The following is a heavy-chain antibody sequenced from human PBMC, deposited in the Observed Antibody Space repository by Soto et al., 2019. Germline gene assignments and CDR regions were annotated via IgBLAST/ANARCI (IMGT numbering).Heavy chain of an antibody. CDR3: GRDWVWFGAHPIDN. CDR2: ISYDGSIE. D-gene: IGHD3-10*01. V-gene: IGHV3-30*03. Sequence: QVQLVESGGGVVQPXXXXRLSCAAXGFTFSNYGMHWVRQAPGKGLDWVAVISYDGSIEYYSESVKGRFTMSRDNSENTVYLQMNSLRTEDTAVYFCGRDWVWFGAHPIDNWGQGTLVTVSS. CDR1: GFTFSNYG. J-gene: IGHJ4*02.